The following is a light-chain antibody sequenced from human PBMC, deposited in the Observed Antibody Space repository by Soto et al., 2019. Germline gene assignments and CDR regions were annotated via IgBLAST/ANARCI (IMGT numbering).Light chain of an antibody. CDR1: SSDVGGYNY. CDR2: EVN. CDR3: GTWDSSLSAVV. V-gene: IGLV2-8*01. J-gene: IGLJ1*01. Sequence: QSALTQPPSASGSPGQSVAISCTGTSSDVGGYNYVSWYQQHPGKAPKLMIYEVNKRPSGVPDRFSGSKSGNTASLTVSGLQAEDEADYYCGTWDSSLSAVVFGAGTKVTVL.